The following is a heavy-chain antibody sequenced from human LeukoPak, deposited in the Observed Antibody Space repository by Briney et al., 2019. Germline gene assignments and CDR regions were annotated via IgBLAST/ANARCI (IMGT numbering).Heavy chain of an antibody. CDR3: ATAKFGGNSYFDY. Sequence: ASVTVSFMASGYTFTSYFIHSVRQAPGQGLEWMGIINPSGGSTNYAQKFQGRVTMTRDTFTSTVYMELSSLRSEDTAVYYCATAKFGGNSYFDYWGQGTLVTVSS. CDR1: GYTFTSYF. D-gene: IGHD4-23*01. V-gene: IGHV1-46*01. J-gene: IGHJ4*02. CDR2: INPSGGST.